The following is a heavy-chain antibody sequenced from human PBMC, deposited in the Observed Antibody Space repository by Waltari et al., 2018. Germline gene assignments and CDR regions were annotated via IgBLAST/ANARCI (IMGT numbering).Heavy chain of an antibody. CDR1: GDSISSGDYC. CDR2: ISYSGST. J-gene: IGHJ4*02. D-gene: IGHD3-10*01. V-gene: IGHV4-31*03. CDR3: ARATFGDLFLFDF. Sequence: QVQLQESGPGLVKASQTLSLTCPVSGDSISSGDYCWNWIRQHPGKGLEWIGYISYSGSTYYNPSLNSRVTISVETSQNQFSLKLSSVTAADTAVYYCARATFGDLFLFDFWGPGTLVSVSS.